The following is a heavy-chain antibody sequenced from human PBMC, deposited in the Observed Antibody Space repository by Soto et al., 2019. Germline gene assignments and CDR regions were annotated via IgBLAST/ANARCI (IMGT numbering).Heavy chain of an antibody. CDR3: AKMTSDSYGRNYGMDV. J-gene: IGHJ6*02. Sequence: GGSLRLSCAGSGFPFSSYAVSWVRQAPEKGLEWVSALSDSGVSPYYADSVKGRFTISRDNSKNTLYLQMDSLRVEDTALYYCAKMTSDSYGRNYGMDVWGQGTTVTVSS. CDR2: LSDSGVSP. V-gene: IGHV3-23*01. D-gene: IGHD5-18*01. CDR1: GFPFSSYA.